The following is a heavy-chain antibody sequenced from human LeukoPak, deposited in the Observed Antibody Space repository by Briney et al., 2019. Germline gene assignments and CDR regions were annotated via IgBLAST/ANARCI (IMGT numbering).Heavy chain of an antibody. D-gene: IGHD6-19*01. CDR3: AGHEMGSWYSSGWYLFDY. CDR1: GYSFTSHY. V-gene: IGHV1-69*13. Sequence: GASVKVSCKSSGYSFTSHYMHWVRQAPGQGLEWMGGVIPIFGTANYAQKFQGRVTITADESTSTAYMELSSLRSEDTAVYYCAGHEMGSWYSSGWYLFDYWGQGTLVTVSP. J-gene: IGHJ4*02. CDR2: VIPIFGTA.